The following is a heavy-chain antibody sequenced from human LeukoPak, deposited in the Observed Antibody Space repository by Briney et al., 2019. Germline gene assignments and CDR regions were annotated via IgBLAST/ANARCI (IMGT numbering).Heavy chain of an antibody. CDR3: ARHGWSGTYFDY. D-gene: IGHD3-3*01. CDR1: GGSFSGYY. J-gene: IGHJ4*02. CDR2: INDSGIT. V-gene: IGHV4-34*01. Sequence: PSETLSLTCAVYGGSFSGYYWSWIRQPPGKGLEWIGEINDSGITKYNPSLKSRVTISVDTSKDQFSLKLSSVTAADTAVYYCARHGWSGTYFDYWGQGTLVTVSS.